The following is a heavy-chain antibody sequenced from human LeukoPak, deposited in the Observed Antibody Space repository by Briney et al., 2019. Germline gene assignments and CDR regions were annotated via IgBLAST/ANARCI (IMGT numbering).Heavy chain of an antibody. CDR3: AKDAPVDTAVVNWFDP. CDR2: ISGSGGST. V-gene: IGHV3-23*01. Sequence: PGGSLRLSCAASGFTFSSYAMSWVHQAPGKGLEWVSAISGSGGSTYYVDSVKGRFTISRDNSKNTLYLQMNSLRAEDTAVYYCAKDAPVDTAVVNWFDPWGQGTLVTVFS. D-gene: IGHD5-18*01. J-gene: IGHJ5*02. CDR1: GFTFSSYA.